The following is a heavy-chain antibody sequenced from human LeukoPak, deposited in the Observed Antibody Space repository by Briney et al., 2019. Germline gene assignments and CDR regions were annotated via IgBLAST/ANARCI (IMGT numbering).Heavy chain of an antibody. J-gene: IGHJ4*02. Sequence: GGSLRLSCAASGFTFSSYAMHWVRQAPGKGLEWVAVISYDGSNKYYADSVKGRFTISRDNSKNTPYLQMNSLRAEDTAVYYCARDAMYYYDSSGYSAYFDYWGQGTLVTVSS. CDR1: GFTFSSYA. V-gene: IGHV3-30-3*01. CDR2: ISYDGSNK. D-gene: IGHD3-22*01. CDR3: ARDAMYYYDSSGYSAYFDY.